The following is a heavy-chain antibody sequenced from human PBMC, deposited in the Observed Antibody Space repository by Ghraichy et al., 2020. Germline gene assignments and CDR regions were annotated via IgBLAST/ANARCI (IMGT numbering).Heavy chain of an antibody. V-gene: IGHV3-21*01. CDR2: ISSSSSYI. CDR3: ARDPSGDPDDSIDY. Sequence: GGSLRLSCAASGFTFSSYSMNWVRQAPGKGLEWVSSISSSSSYIYYTDSVKGRFTISRDNAKNSLYLQMNSLRAEDTAVYYCARDPSGDPDDSIDYWGQGTLVTVSS. D-gene: IGHD4-17*01. CDR1: GFTFSSYS. J-gene: IGHJ4*02.